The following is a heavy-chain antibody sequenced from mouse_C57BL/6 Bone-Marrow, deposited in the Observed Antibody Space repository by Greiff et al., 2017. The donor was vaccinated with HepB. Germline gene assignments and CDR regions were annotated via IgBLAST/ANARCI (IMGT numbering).Heavy chain of an antibody. J-gene: IGHJ2*01. CDR3: ARNGGTKLSYYFDY. CDR2: IWTGGGT. CDR1: GFSLTSYA. Sequence: VQGVESGPGLVAPSQSLSISCTVSGFSLTSYAISWVRQPPGKGLEWLGVIWTGGGTNYNSALNSRLSISKDNSKSQVFLKMNSLQTDDTARYYCARNGGTKLSYYFDYWGQGTTLTVSS. V-gene: IGHV2-9-1*01. D-gene: IGHD1-3*01.